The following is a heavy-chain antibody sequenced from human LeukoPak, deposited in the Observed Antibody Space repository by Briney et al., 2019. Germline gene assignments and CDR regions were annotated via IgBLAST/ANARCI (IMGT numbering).Heavy chain of an antibody. Sequence: GGSLRLSCAASGFTFSSYGMHWVRQAPGKGLEWVAFIRYDGSNKYYADSVKGRFTISRDNSKNTLYLQMNSLRAEDTAVYYCASLVVPAAIPSDAFAIWGQGTMVTVSS. CDR3: ASLVVPAAIPSDAFAI. V-gene: IGHV3-30*02. CDR1: GFTFSSYG. J-gene: IGHJ3*02. CDR2: IRYDGSNK. D-gene: IGHD2-2*02.